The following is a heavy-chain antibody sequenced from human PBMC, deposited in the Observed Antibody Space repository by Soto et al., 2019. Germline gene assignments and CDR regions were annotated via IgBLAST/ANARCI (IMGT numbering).Heavy chain of an antibody. V-gene: IGHV1-3*01. Sequence: RQAPGQRLEWMGWINAGNGNTKYSQKFQGRVTITRDTSASTAYMELSSLRSEDTDVYYCARDLGGWTDYWGQGTLVTVSS. CDR3: ARDLGGWTDY. J-gene: IGHJ4*02. CDR2: INAGNGNT. D-gene: IGHD2-15*01.